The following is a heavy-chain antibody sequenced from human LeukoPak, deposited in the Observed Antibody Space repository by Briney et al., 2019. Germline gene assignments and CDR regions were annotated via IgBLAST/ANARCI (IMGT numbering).Heavy chain of an antibody. CDR2: ISWNSGSI. CDR1: GFTFDDYA. J-gene: IGHJ6*03. D-gene: IGHD2-15*01. Sequence: PGGSLRLSCAASGFTFDDYAMHWVRQAPGKGLEWVSGISWNSGSIGYADSVKGRFTISRDNAKNSLYLRMNSLRAEDTALYYCAKDSGPWSYAYYYYYMDVWGKGTTVTISS. CDR3: AKDSGPWSYAYYYYYMDV. V-gene: IGHV3-9*01.